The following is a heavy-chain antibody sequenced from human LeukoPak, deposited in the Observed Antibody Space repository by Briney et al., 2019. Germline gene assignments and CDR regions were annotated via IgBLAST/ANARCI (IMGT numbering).Heavy chain of an antibody. CDR1: GGSFSGYY. V-gene: IGHV4-34*01. Sequence: SETLSLTCAVYGGSFSGYYWSWIRQPPGKGLEWLGEINHSGSTNYNPSLKSRVTISVDTSKNQFSLKLSSVTAADTAVYYCARQDSSSWYISGYWGQGTLVTVSS. CDR2: INHSGST. CDR3: ARQDSSSWYISGY. J-gene: IGHJ4*02. D-gene: IGHD6-13*01.